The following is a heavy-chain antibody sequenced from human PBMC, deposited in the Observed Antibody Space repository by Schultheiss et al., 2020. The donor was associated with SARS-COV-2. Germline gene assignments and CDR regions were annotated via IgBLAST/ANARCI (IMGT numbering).Heavy chain of an antibody. CDR3: ARGGEYSYGHFDN. CDR2: INSDGGST. D-gene: IGHD5-18*01. Sequence: GESLKISCAASGFTFSSYWMHWVRQAPGKGLVWVSRINSDGGSTSYADSVKGRITISRDNAKNTLYLQVNSLRAEDTAVYYCARGGEYSYGHFDNWGQGTLVTVTS. J-gene: IGHJ4*01. CDR1: GFTFSSYW. V-gene: IGHV3-74*01.